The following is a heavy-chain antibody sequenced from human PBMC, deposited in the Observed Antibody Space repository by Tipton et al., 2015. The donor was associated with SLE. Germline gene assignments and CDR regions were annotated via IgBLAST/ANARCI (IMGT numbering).Heavy chain of an antibody. D-gene: IGHD1-7*01. CDR3: ARFRTYDAFDI. J-gene: IGHJ3*02. V-gene: IGHV3-21*01. CDR1: GFTFSSYS. CDR2: ISSSSSYI. Sequence: GSLRLSCAASGFTFSSYSMYWVRQAPGKGLEWVSSISSSSSYIYYADSVKGRFTISRDNAKNSLYLQMNSLRAEDTAVYYCARFRTYDAFDIWGQGTMVTVSS.